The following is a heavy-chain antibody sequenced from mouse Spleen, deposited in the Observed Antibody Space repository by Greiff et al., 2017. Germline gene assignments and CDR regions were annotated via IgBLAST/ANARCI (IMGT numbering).Heavy chain of an antibody. CDR1: GYTFTSYY. D-gene: IGHD2-4*01. Sequence: QVQLQQSGPELVKPGASVRISCKASGYTFTSYYIHWVKQRPGQGLEWIGWIYPGNVNTKYNEKFKGKATLTADKSSSTAYMQLSSLTSEDSAVYFCARLRDDYDVLYYFDYWGQGTTLTVSS. CDR2: IYPGNVNT. CDR3: ARLRDDYDVLYYFDY. V-gene: IGHV1S56*01. J-gene: IGHJ2*01.